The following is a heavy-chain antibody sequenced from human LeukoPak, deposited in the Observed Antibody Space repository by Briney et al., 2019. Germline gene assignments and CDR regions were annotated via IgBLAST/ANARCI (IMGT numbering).Heavy chain of an antibody. CDR2: MNPISGNT. CDR1: GYTFTSYD. Sequence: ASVKVSCKASGYTFTSYDINWVRQATGQGLEWMGWMNPISGNTGYAQKFQGRVTMTRNTSISTAYMELSSLRSEDTAVYYCARGERVVVAATDYYYMDVWGKGTTVTVSS. D-gene: IGHD2-15*01. V-gene: IGHV1-8*01. J-gene: IGHJ6*03. CDR3: ARGERVVVAATDYYYMDV.